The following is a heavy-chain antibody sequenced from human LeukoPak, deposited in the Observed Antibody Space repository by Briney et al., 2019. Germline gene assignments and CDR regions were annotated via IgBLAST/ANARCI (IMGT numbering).Heavy chain of an antibody. V-gene: IGHV1-46*01. CDR1: GYTFTSYY. CDR3: ARVDFSYGYRYYYYYMDV. Sequence: EASVKVSCKASGYTFTSYYMHWVRQAPGQGLEWMGIINPSGGSTSYAQKFQGRVTMTRDTSTSTVYMELSSLRSEDTAVYYCARVDFSYGYRYYYYYMDVWGKGTTVTVSS. J-gene: IGHJ6*03. D-gene: IGHD5-18*01. CDR2: INPSGGST.